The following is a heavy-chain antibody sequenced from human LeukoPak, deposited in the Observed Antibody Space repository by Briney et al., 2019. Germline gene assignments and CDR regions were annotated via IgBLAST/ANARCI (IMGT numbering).Heavy chain of an antibody. CDR2: INHSGST. Sequence: SETLSLTCAVYGGSFSGYYWSWIRQPPGKGLEWIGEINHSGSTNYNPSLKSRVTISVDTSKNQFSLKLSSVTAADTAVYYCARDQGDYPNWFDPWGQGTLVTVSS. J-gene: IGHJ5*02. CDR1: GGSFSGYY. V-gene: IGHV4-34*01. CDR3: ARDQGDYPNWFDP. D-gene: IGHD4-17*01.